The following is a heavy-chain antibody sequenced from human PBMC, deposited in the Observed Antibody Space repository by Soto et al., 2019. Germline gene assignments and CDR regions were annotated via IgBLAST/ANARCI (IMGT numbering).Heavy chain of an antibody. V-gene: IGHV4-39*02. CDR1: GGSISSSTYH. CDR2: IYYTGTT. CDR3: SRERESASEH. J-gene: IGHJ4*02. Sequence: QLQLQASGPGLVKPSETLSLTCTVSGGSISSSTYHWAWIRQPPGKGLEWIAGIYYTGTTYYSPSLNGRVTISVDTSKNHFSLKLSSVTASDTAVYYCSRERESASEHWGQGTLVTVSS.